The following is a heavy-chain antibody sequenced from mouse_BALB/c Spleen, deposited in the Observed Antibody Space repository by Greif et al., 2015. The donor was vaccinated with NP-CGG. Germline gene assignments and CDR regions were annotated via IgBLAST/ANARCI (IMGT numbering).Heavy chain of an antibody. CDR1: GFSIKSTYA. Sequence: EVQLVESGPDLVKPSPSVSLTCTVTGFSIKSTYAWSWNQQFPRNLLWCVSYISSNGNTSYNPSLKSRISITRDTSKNQFFLQLNSVTTEDTATYYCARRGLLRDAMDYWGQGTSVTVSA. CDR3: ARRGLLRDAMDY. CDR2: ISSNGNT. V-gene: IGHV3-2*02. D-gene: IGHD1-1*01. J-gene: IGHJ4*01.